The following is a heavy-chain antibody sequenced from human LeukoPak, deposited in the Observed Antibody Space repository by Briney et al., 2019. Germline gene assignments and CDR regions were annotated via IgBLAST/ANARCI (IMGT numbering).Heavy chain of an antibody. CDR3: AKGRSSYDSSGYYCDY. J-gene: IGHJ4*02. D-gene: IGHD3-22*01. Sequence: PGGSLRLSCAASGFTFSSYAMSWVRQAPGKGLEWVSAISGSGGSTYYADSVKGRFTISRDNSKNTLYLQMNSLRAEDTAVYYSAKGRSSYDSSGYYCDYSGQGSLVTVSS. V-gene: IGHV3-23*01. CDR1: GFTFSSYA. CDR2: ISGSGGST.